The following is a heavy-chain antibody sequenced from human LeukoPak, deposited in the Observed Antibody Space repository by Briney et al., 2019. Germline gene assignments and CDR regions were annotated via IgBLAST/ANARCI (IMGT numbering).Heavy chain of an antibody. CDR2: MNPNSGNT. CDR1: GYTFTSYD. V-gene: IGHV1-8*01. D-gene: IGHD6-19*01. CDR3: ARPRRYSSGWYYFDY. Sequence: ASVKVSCKASGYTFTSYDINWVRQATGQGLEWMGWMNPNSGNTGYAQKFQGRVTMTRNTSISTAYMELSSLRSEDTAVYHCARPRRYSSGWYYFDYWGQGTLVTVSS. J-gene: IGHJ4*02.